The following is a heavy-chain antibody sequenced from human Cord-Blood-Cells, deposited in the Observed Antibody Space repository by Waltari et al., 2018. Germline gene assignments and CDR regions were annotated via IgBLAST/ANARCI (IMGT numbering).Heavy chain of an antibody. CDR2: IYYSGST. CDR1: GGSISSSSYY. Sequence: QLQLQESGPGLVRPSETLSLTCTVSGGSISSSSYYWGGTRQPPGTGLEWIGSIYYSGSTYYNPSLKSRVTISVDTSKNQFSLKLSSVTAADTAVYYCARPGYYDSSGYYFDYWGQGTLVTVSS. V-gene: IGHV4-39*07. D-gene: IGHD3-22*01. CDR3: ARPGYYDSSGYYFDY. J-gene: IGHJ4*02.